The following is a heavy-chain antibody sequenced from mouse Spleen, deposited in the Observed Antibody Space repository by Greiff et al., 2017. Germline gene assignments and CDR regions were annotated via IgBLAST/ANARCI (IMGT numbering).Heavy chain of an antibody. V-gene: IGHV1-81*01. CDR1: GYTFTSYG. D-gene: IGHD2-12*01. CDR2: IYPRSGNT. CDR3: ARSPYSYYSQMDY. J-gene: IGHJ4*01. Sequence: VKLQESGAELARPGASVKLSCKASGYTFTSYGISWVKQRTGQGLEWIGEIYPRSGNTYYNEKFKGKATLTADKSSSTAYMELRSLTSEDSAVYFCARSPYSYYSQMDYWGQGTSVTVSS.